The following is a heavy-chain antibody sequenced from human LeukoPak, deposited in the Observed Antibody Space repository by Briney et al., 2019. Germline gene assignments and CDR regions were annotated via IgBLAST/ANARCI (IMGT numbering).Heavy chain of an antibody. CDR1: VYTFIGYY. J-gene: IGHJ4*02. V-gene: IGHV1-2*02. Sequence: ASVSVSCKASVYTFIGYYIHWVRQAPGQGLEWMGWINPNSRGRNYEKKFQGRVTMTRDTSISTAYMELSRLRSDDTAVYYCARDATPFDYWGQGTLVTVSS. CDR3: ARDATPFDY. CDR2: INPNSRGR.